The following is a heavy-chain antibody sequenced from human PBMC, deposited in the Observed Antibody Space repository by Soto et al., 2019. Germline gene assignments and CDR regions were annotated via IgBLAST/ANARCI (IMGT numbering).Heavy chain of an antibody. CDR3: ARAHYGDYRYGVAV. D-gene: IGHD4-17*01. Sequence: SETLSLSCTVSGGSISSGGYSWSWIRQPPGKGLEWIGYIYHSGTTYYNPSLKSRVTISVDRSKNQFSLKLSSVTAADTAVYYCARAHYGDYRYGVAVWGQGTTVTVSS. V-gene: IGHV4-30-2*01. CDR1: GGSISSGGYS. J-gene: IGHJ6*02. CDR2: IYHSGTT.